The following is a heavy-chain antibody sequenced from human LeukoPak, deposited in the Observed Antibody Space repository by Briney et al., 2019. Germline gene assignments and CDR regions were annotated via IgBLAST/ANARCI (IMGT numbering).Heavy chain of an antibody. CDR1: GGSISSYY. Sequence: SETLSLTCTVSGGSISSYYWRWIRQPAGKGLEWIGRIYTSGSTNYNPSLKSRVTMSVDTSKNQFSLKLSSVTAADTAVYYCLRRSSDGSGRNWFDPWGQGTLVTVSS. V-gene: IGHV4-4*07. J-gene: IGHJ5*02. CDR2: IYTSGST. CDR3: LRRSSDGSGRNWFDP. D-gene: IGHD3-10*01.